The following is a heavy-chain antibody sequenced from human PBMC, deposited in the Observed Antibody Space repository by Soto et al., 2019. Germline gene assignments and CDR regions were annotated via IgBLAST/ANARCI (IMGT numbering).Heavy chain of an antibody. J-gene: IGHJ4*02. V-gene: IGHV4-4*07. D-gene: IGHD5-12*01. Sequence: PSETLSLTCTVSGGSINTFYWSWVRQPAGNGLEWIGRIFSSGSTSFNPSLESRVAMSVDTSKNHFSLNLSSVTAADMAVYYCAREGSYSAYNFAHGIQLWSFDFWRQGALVTVSS. CDR3: AREGSYSAYNFAHGIQLWSFDF. CDR2: IFSSGST. CDR1: GGSINTFY.